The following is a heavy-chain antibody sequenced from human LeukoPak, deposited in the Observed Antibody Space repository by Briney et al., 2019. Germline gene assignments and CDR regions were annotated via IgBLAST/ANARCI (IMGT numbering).Heavy chain of an antibody. D-gene: IGHD5-12*01. CDR2: IRFDGSNK. V-gene: IGHV3-30*02. Sequence: GGSLRLSCAAPGFTFSNYGVHWVRQAPGKGLEWVSFIRFDGSNKYYADSVKGRFTISRDSSKNTLYLQMNSLRAEDTAVYYCAKGGGYEAQYYYYYLDVWGKGTTVTISS. J-gene: IGHJ6*03. CDR3: AKGGGYEAQYYYYYLDV. CDR1: GFTFSNYG.